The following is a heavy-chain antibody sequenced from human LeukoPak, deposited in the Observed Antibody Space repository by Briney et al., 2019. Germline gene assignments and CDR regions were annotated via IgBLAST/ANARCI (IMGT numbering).Heavy chain of an antibody. Sequence: TGGSLRLSCTASGFIFSHYGMHWVRQAPGKGLEWVGRIKSKTDGETTDYASPVKARFTISRDDSMNTLYLQMNSLATEDTAVYYCTTLERWQRQSGNYWGQGTLVTVSS. CDR3: TTLERWQRQSGNY. V-gene: IGHV3-15*07. D-gene: IGHD5-24*01. CDR2: IKSKTDGETT. CDR1: GFIFSHYG. J-gene: IGHJ4*02.